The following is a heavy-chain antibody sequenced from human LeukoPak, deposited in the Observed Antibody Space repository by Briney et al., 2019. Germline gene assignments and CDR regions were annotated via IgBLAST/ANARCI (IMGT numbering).Heavy chain of an antibody. V-gene: IGHV3-21*01. CDR2: ISSSSSYI. Sequence: GGSLRLSCAASGFTFSSYSMNWVRQAPGKGLEWVSSISSSSSYIYYADSVKGRFTISRDNAKNSLYLQMNGLRAEDTAVYYCATLKASYYMDVWGKGTTVTVSS. CDR3: ATLKASYYMDV. CDR1: GFTFSSYS. J-gene: IGHJ6*03.